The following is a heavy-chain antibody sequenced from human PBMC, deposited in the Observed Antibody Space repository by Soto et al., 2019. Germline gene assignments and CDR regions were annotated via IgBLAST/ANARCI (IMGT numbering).Heavy chain of an antibody. Sequence: ASVKVSCKASGYTFTSYDINWVRQATGQGLEWMGWMNPNSGNTGYAQKFQGRVTMTRNTSISTAYMELSSLRSEDTAVYYCARAVRCSYCSSTSCYRIYYYYYYYMDVWGKGTTVTVSS. CDR1: GYTFTSYD. CDR2: MNPNSGNT. V-gene: IGHV1-8*01. D-gene: IGHD2-2*01. J-gene: IGHJ6*03. CDR3: ARAVRCSYCSSTSCYRIYYYYYYYMDV.